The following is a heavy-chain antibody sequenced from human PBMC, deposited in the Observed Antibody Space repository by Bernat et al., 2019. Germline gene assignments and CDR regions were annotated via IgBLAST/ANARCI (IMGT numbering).Heavy chain of an antibody. V-gene: IGHV3-15*07. J-gene: IGHJ4*02. CDR3: ATGGYFFDY. CDR1: GFIFSNAW. CDR2: IKSKPDGETI. Sequence: EVQLVESGGGLVKPGGSLRLSCEGSGFIFSNAWMNWVRQAPGKGLEWVGRIKSKPDGETIDYAAPMKGRFSISRDDSKNKVFLEMNSLKTEDTAVYYCATGGYFFDYWGQGTLVSVSP.